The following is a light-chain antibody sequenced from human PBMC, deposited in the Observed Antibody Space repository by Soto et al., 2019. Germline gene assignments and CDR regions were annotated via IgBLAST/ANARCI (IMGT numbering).Light chain of an antibody. V-gene: IGKV3-11*01. CDR3: QQRMNWPLLWT. CDR1: QSVSSS. CDR2: DAS. Sequence: EIVLTQSPATLSLSPGERATLSCRASQSVSSSLAWYQQKPGQAPRLLIYDASNRAAGIPARFSGSGSGTDFTLTISSLEPEDYAVYYCQQRMNWPLLWTLGGGTKVEIK. J-gene: IGKJ4*01.